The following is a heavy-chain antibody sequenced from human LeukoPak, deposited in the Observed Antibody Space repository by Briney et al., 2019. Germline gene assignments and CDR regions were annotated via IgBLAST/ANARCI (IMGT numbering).Heavy chain of an antibody. J-gene: IGHJ6*02. D-gene: IGHD3-22*01. CDR1: GFTFDDYT. Sequence: GGSLRLSCAASGFTFDDYTMHWVRQTPGRGLEWVSLISWDGGSTNYADSVKGRFTIFRDNSKNSLYLQMSSLKTEDTALYYCAKDMTDSRTYYYYYAVDVWGQGTTVTVSS. V-gene: IGHV3-43*01. CDR3: AKDMTDSRTYYYYYAVDV. CDR2: ISWDGGST.